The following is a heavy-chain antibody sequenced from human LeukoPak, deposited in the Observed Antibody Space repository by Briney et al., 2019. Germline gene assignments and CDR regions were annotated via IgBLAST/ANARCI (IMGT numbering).Heavy chain of an antibody. Sequence: GGSLRLSCAASGFTFSSCWMNWARQAPGKGLEWVASINHNGNVNYYVDSVRGRFTISRDNAKNSLYLQMSNLRAEDTAVYFCARGGGLDVWGQGATVTVSS. CDR1: GFTFSSCW. CDR3: ARGGGLDV. CDR2: INHNGNVN. V-gene: IGHV3-7*03. D-gene: IGHD3-16*01. J-gene: IGHJ6*02.